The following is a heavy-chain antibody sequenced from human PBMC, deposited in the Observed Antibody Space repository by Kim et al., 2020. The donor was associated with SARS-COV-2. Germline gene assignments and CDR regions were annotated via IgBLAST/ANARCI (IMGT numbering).Heavy chain of an antibody. Sequence: ASVKVSCKASGYTFTSYAMNWVRQAPGQGLEWMGWINTNTGNPTYAQGFTGRFVFSLDTSVSTAYLQISSLKAEDTAVYYCARTSVAGTDYYYYYGMDVWGQGTTVTVSS. D-gene: IGHD6-19*01. CDR2: INTNTGNP. CDR3: ARTSVAGTDYYYYYGMDV. V-gene: IGHV7-4-1*02. CDR1: GYTFTSYA. J-gene: IGHJ6*02.